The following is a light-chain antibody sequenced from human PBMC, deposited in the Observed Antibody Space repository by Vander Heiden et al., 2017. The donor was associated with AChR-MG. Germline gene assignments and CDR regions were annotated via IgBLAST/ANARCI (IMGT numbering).Light chain of an antibody. CDR3: QTWDSGVV. CDR2: QDD. CDR1: NLGNKY. V-gene: IGLV3-1*01. J-gene: IGLJ2*01. Sequence: SYELTQPPSVSVSPGPTAAITCSGDNLGNKYVCWYQQKPGQSPVVVIFQDDRRPAGIAERFSGSNSGNTATLTISGTQAVDEADYYCQTWDSGVVFGGGTKLTVL.